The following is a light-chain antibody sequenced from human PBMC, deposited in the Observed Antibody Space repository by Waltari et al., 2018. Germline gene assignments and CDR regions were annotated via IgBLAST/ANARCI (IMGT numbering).Light chain of an antibody. V-gene: IGKV3-11*01. CDR2: DAS. J-gene: IGKJ4*01. CDR1: QSVSSY. Sequence: EVVLTQSPATLSLSPGERATLSCRASQSVSSYLAWYQQKPGQAPRLLISDASNRATGIPARCGGSGSGTDFTLTISSLEPEDSAVYYCQHRFNWPLTFGGGTKVEIK. CDR3: QHRFNWPLT.